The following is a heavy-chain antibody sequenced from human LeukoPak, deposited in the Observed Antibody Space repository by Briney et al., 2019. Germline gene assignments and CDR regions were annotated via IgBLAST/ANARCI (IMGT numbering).Heavy chain of an antibody. J-gene: IGHJ4*02. CDR1: GFTFDDYA. Sequence: GGSLRLSCAASGFTFDDYAMHWVRQAPGKGLEWVANINQDGSKKRYADSMKGRFTISRDNAKESLYLQLNSLRAEDTAVYYCAKWGPYCVGDYCPALDSWGQGTLVTVSS. D-gene: IGHD2-21*02. V-gene: IGHV3-7*01. CDR2: INQDGSKK. CDR3: AKWGPYCVGDYCPALDS.